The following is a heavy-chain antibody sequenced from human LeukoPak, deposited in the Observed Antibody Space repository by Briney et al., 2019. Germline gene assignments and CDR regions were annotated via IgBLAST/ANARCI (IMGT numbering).Heavy chain of an antibody. Sequence: PGRSLRLSCAASGFTFSTYGIHWVRQAPGKGLEWVAVIWYDGSNEYYADSVKGRFTISRDNSKNTLYLQMNSLRAEDTAVFYCARRPYCTNAVCYGLDYWGQGTMVTVSS. CDR2: IWYDGSNE. CDR1: GFTFSTYG. D-gene: IGHD2-8*01. V-gene: IGHV3-33*01. J-gene: IGHJ4*02. CDR3: ARRPYCTNAVCYGLDY.